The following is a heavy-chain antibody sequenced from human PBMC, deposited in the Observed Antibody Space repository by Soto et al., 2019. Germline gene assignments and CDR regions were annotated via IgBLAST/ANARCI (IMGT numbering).Heavy chain of an antibody. D-gene: IGHD5-18*01. J-gene: IGHJ6*02. CDR3: ARDGGYSYVLYYGMDV. CDR2: ISSSGSTI. CDR1: GFTFSSYE. Sequence: GGSLRLSCAASGFTFSSYEMNWVRQAPGKGLEWVSYISSSGSTIYYADSVKGRFTISRDNAKNSLYLQMNSLRAEDTAVYYCARDGGYSYVLYYGMDVWGQGTTVTVSS. V-gene: IGHV3-48*03.